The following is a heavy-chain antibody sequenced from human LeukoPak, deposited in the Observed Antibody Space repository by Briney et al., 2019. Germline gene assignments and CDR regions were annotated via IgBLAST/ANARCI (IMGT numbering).Heavy chain of an antibody. V-gene: IGHV5-51*01. CDR2: IFPGDSNT. Sequence: GESLKISCKGSGYSFTGYWIGWVRQMPGKGLEWMGLIFPGDSNTKYSPSFQGQVTISADKSISSVYLQWSSLKASDTAMYYCARLSQGIQMWGDWGQGTLVTVSS. CDR3: ARLSQGIQMWGD. CDR1: GYSFTGYW. J-gene: IGHJ4*02. D-gene: IGHD5-18*01.